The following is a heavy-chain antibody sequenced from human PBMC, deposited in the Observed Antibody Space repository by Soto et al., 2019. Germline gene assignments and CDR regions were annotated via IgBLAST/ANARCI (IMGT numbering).Heavy chain of an antibody. CDR2: IYPGHSET. Sequence: GESLKISCKGSGHSFVTHWIGWVRQMPGKGLEWVGIIYPGHSETKYSPSFQRQVTISADKSISTAYLQWSSLKASDTALYYCVSTINGYFEYWGQGTLVTVSS. D-gene: IGHD3-9*01. V-gene: IGHV5-51*01. CDR1: GHSFVTHW. J-gene: IGHJ4*02. CDR3: VSTINGYFEY.